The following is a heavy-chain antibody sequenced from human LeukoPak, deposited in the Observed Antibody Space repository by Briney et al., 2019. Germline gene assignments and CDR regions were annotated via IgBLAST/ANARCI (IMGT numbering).Heavy chain of an antibody. CDR3: AKDQETATVFDY. Sequence: PGGSLRLSCAASGFTFSSYGMHWVRQAPGKGLEWVAVISPDGSYKNYVDSVKGRFTISRDNSKNTLYLQMNSLRPEDTGVYYCAKDQETATVFDYWGQGTLVTVSS. J-gene: IGHJ4*02. D-gene: IGHD5-24*01. CDR1: GFTFSSYG. CDR2: ISPDGSYK. V-gene: IGHV3-30*18.